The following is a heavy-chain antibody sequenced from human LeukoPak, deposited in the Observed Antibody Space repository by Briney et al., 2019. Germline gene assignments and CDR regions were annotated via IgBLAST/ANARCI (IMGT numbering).Heavy chain of an antibody. Sequence: SETLSLTCAVYGGSFSGYYWSWIRQPPGKGLEWIGEINHSGSTNYNPSLKSRVTISVDTSKNQFSLKLSSVTAADTAVYYCAREDGPLDYWGQGTLVTVSS. CDR2: INHSGST. CDR3: AREDGPLDY. J-gene: IGHJ4*02. V-gene: IGHV4-34*01. D-gene: IGHD2-15*01. CDR1: GGSFSGYY.